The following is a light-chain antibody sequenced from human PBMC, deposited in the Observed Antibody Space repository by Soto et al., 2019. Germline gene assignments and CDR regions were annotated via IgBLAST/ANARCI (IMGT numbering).Light chain of an antibody. CDR1: PSDIGAYNY. CDR3: GSHTITSTLMI. CDR2: DVT. J-gene: IGLJ2*01. V-gene: IGLV2-14*03. Sequence: QSALTQPASVSGSPGQSITISCSGTPSDIGAYNYVSWYQHLPGKAPEVIIYDVTNRPSGVSSRFSGSKSGTTASLTISGLQAEDEANYYCGSHTITSTLMIFGGGTKVTVL.